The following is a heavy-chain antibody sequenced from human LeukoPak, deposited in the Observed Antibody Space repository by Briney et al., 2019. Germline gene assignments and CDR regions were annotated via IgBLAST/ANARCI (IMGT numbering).Heavy chain of an antibody. D-gene: IGHD1-26*01. Sequence: GASVKVSCKASGGTFSSYAISWVRQAPGQGLEWMGGIIPIFGTANYAQKFQGIVTITTDESTSTAYMELSSLRSEDTAVYYCADQVGAEAAFDPWGQGTLVTVSS. CDR1: GGTFSSYA. V-gene: IGHV1-69*05. J-gene: IGHJ5*02. CDR3: ADQVGAEAAFDP. CDR2: IIPIFGTA.